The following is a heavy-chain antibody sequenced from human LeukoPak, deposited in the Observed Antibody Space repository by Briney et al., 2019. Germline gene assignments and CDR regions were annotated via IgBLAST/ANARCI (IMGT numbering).Heavy chain of an antibody. CDR2: ISGSGYST. D-gene: IGHD1-1*01. CDR1: AFTCNNYA. Sequence: GGSLRLSCVASAFTCNNYAMTWVRQAPGKGLEWVSAISGSGYSTYYADSVKGRFTISRDNSKNTLYLQMNSLRAEDTAVYYCARAPGYGAAYYFDYWGQGTLVTVSS. CDR3: ARAPGYGAAYYFDY. V-gene: IGHV3-23*01. J-gene: IGHJ4*02.